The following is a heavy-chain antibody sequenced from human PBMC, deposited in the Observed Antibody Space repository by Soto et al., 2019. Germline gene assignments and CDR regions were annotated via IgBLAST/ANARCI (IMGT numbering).Heavy chain of an antibody. CDR2: ISGSGGGT. CDR3: AKENGYSSSWFEFDY. D-gene: IGHD6-13*01. Sequence: EVQLLESGGGLVQPGGSLRLSCAASGFTFSSYAMSWVRQAPGKGLEWVSAISGSGGGTYYADSEKGRFTISRDNSKNTLYLQMNSLRAEDTAVYYCAKENGYSSSWFEFDYWGQGTLVTVSS. J-gene: IGHJ4*02. V-gene: IGHV3-23*01. CDR1: GFTFSSYA.